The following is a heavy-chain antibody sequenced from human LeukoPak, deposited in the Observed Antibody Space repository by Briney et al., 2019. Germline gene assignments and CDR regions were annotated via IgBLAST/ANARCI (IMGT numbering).Heavy chain of an antibody. CDR1: GGSISSGDYY. V-gene: IGHV4-30-4*01. CDR3: ARVAKGPPTLFFDY. Sequence: TSETLSLTCTVSGGSISSGDYYWSWIRQPPGKGLEWIGYVYYSGSPYYNPSLKSRLTISVDTSKNQFSLKLSSVTAADTAVYYCARVAKGPPTLFFDYWGQGSLVTVSS. J-gene: IGHJ4*02. CDR2: VYYSGSP.